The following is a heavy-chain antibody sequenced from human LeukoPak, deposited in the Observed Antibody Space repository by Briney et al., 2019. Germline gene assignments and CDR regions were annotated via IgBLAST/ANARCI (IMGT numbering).Heavy chain of an antibody. CDR1: GFTFDDYA. D-gene: IGHD3-22*01. CDR3: ATTRGDYYDSSGYYGY. Sequence: GRSLRLSCAASGFTFDDYAMHWVRQAPGKGLEWVSGISWNSGSIGYADSVKGRFTISRDNAKNSLYLQMNSLRAEDTALYYCATTRGDYYDSSGYYGYWGQGTLVTVSS. CDR2: ISWNSGSI. J-gene: IGHJ4*02. V-gene: IGHV3-9*01.